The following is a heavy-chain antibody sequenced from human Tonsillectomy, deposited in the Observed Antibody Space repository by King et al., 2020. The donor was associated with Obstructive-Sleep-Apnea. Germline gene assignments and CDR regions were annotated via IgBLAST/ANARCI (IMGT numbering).Heavy chain of an antibody. CDR3: AKFFGSGGYWALDPDAFDF. Sequence: VQLVESGGGLVQPGGSLRLSCAASGFTFSSYAMTWVRQAPGKGLEWVSVISGSGGSTYYADSVRGRFIISRDNSKNALYLQMNSLRAEDTAAYYCAKFFGSGGYWALDPDAFDFWGRGTLVTVSS. D-gene: IGHD3-10*01. CDR2: ISGSGGST. V-gene: IGHV3-23*04. CDR1: GFTFSSYA. J-gene: IGHJ3*01.